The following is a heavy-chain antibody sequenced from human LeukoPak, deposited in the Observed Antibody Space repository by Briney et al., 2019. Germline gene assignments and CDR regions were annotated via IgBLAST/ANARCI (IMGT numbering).Heavy chain of an antibody. CDR2: TYYRSKWYN. Sequence: SQTLSLTCAISGDSVSSNSAAWNWIRQSPSGGPEWLGRTYYRSKWYNDYAISVKSRITINPDTSKNQFSLQLNSVTPEDTAVYYCARGVHWFDPWGQGTLVTVSS. CDR3: ARGVHWFDP. CDR1: GDSVSSNSAA. D-gene: IGHD2-8*01. V-gene: IGHV6-1*01. J-gene: IGHJ5*02.